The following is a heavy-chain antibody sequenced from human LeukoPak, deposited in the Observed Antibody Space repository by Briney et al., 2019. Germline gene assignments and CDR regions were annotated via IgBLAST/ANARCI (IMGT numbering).Heavy chain of an antibody. V-gene: IGHV3-23*01. CDR3: AKDRDDSSGYNPLADY. CDR2: ISGSGGST. Sequence: EGSLRLSCAASGFTFSSYAMSWVRQAPGKGLEWVSAISGSGGSTYYADSVKGRFTISRDNSKNTLYLQMNSLRAEDTAVYYCAKDRDDSSGYNPLADYWGQGTLVTVSS. J-gene: IGHJ4*02. CDR1: GFTFSSYA. D-gene: IGHD3-22*01.